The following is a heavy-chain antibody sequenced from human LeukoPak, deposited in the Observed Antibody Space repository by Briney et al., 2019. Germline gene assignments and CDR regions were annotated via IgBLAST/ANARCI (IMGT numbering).Heavy chain of an antibody. CDR3: ASGFRGWCIIDC. J-gene: IGHJ4*02. Sequence: SETLSLTCTVSGGSISSYYWSWIRQPPGKGLEWIGYIYYSGSTNYNPSLKSRVTISVDTSKNQFSLKLSSVTAADTAVYYCASGFRGWCIIDCWGQGTLVTVSS. CDR1: GGSISSYY. D-gene: IGHD6-19*01. CDR2: IYYSGST. V-gene: IGHV4-59*01.